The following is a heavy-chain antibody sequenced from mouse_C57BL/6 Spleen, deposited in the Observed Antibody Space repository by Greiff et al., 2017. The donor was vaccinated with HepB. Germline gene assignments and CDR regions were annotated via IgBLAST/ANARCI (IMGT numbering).Heavy chain of an antibody. V-gene: IGHV8-12*01. CDR1: GFSLSTSGMG. Sequence: QVTLKVSGPGILQSSQTLSLTCSFSGFSLSTSGMGVSWIRQPSGKGLEWLAHIYWDDDKRYNPSLKSRLTISKYTSRNQVFLKITSVDTADTATYYCARRMDYYGSSDWYFDVWGTGTTVTVSS. J-gene: IGHJ1*03. CDR2: IYWDDDK. CDR3: ARRMDYYGSSDWYFDV. D-gene: IGHD1-1*01.